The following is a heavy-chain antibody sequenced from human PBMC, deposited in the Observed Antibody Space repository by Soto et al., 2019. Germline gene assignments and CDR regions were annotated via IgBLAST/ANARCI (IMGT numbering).Heavy chain of an antibody. CDR1: GYTFTSYA. Sequence: SVKVSCEASGYTFTSYAMHWVRQAPGQRLEWMGWINAGNGNTKYSQKFQGRVTITRDTSASTAYMELSSLRSEDTAVYYCAKSATVPAAIAYWGQGTLVTVSS. CDR3: AKSATVPAAIAY. V-gene: IGHV1-3*01. D-gene: IGHD2-2*02. CDR2: INAGNGNT. J-gene: IGHJ4*02.